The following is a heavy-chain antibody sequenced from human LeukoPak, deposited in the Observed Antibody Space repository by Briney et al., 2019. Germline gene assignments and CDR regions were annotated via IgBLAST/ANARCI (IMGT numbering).Heavy chain of an antibody. J-gene: IGHJ4*02. CDR3: ASALTTVTPHFHY. CDR2: IDTDGSSA. CDR1: GFTFSDYW. Sequence: GGSLRLSCAASGFTFSDYWMHWVRQASGKGLLWVSRIDTDGSSATYADSVKGRFTISRDNAKNTVYLQMNSLRVEDTGVYSCASALTTVTPHFHYWGQGTLVTVSS. V-gene: IGHV3-74*01. D-gene: IGHD4-17*01.